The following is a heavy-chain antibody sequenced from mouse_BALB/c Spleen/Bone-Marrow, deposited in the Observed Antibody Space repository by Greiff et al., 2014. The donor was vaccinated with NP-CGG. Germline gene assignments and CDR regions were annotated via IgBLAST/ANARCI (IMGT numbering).Heavy chain of an antibody. CDR3: ARLGTTAVPDY. Sequence: VQLKESGPELVKPGASVKVSCKASGYAFTNYNMYWVKQSHGKSLEWIGYNDPYSGGTNYNQKFKGKATLTVDKSSSTAYMHLNSLTSEDSAVYHCARLGTTAVPDYWGQGTTLTVSS. D-gene: IGHD1-1*01. CDR2: NDPYSGGT. CDR1: GYAFTNYN. J-gene: IGHJ2*01. V-gene: IGHV1S135*01.